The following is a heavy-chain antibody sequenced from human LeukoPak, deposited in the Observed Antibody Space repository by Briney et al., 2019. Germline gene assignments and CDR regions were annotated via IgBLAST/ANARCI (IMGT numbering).Heavy chain of an antibody. CDR3: ARAGATHWFDP. D-gene: IGHD1-26*01. J-gene: IGHJ5*02. Sequence: PSQTLSLTCAVSGGSISSGDYYWSWIRQPPGKGLEWIGYIYYSGSTYYNPSLKGRVTISVDTSKNQFSLKLTSVTAADTAVYYCARAGATHWFDPWGQGTPVTVSS. CDR1: GGSISSGDYY. CDR2: IYYSGST. V-gene: IGHV4-30-4*08.